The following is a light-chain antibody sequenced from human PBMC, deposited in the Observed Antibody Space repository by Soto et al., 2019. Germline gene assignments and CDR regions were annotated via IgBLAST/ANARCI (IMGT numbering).Light chain of an antibody. CDR2: YDD. CDR3: AAWDDSLNGLV. CDR1: SSNIGNNA. V-gene: IGLV1-36*01. J-gene: IGLJ2*01. Sequence: QSVLTQPPPVSEAPRQRGTISCAGSSSNIGNNAVNWYQQLPGKAPKLLIYYDDLLPSGVSDRFSGSKSGTSASLAISGLQSEDEADYYCAAWDDSLNGLVVGGGTKLTVL.